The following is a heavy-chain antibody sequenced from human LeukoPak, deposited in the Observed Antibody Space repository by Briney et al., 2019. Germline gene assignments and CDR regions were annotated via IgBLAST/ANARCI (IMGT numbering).Heavy chain of an antibody. V-gene: IGHV3-23*01. CDR1: GFTFSSYA. D-gene: IGHD2-2*01. CDR2: ISGSGGST. CDR3: AKALGVVPAPREEVYYYYGMDV. Sequence: GGSLRLSCAASGFTFSSYAMSWVRQAPGKGLEWVSAISGSGGSTYYADSVKGLFTISRDNSKNTLYLQMNSMRAEDTAVYYCAKALGVVPAPREEVYYYYGMDVWGQGTTVTVSS. J-gene: IGHJ6*02.